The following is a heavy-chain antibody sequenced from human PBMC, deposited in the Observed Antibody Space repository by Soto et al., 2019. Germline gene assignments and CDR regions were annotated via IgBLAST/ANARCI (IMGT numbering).Heavy chain of an antibody. CDR3: AKGKTSGWYYFDY. J-gene: IGHJ4*02. Sequence: GGSLRLSCVASGFTFSNFAMIWVRQAPGRGLEWVPGISASGRDIHYADSVKDRFTVSRDNSKNTLYLQMNSLRAEDTAIYYCAKGKTSGWYYFDYWGQGALVTVSS. V-gene: IGHV3-23*01. D-gene: IGHD6-19*01. CDR2: ISASGRDI. CDR1: GFTFSNFA.